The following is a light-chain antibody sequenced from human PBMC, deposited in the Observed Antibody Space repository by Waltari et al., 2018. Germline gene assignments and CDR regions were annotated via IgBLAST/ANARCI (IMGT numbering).Light chain of an antibody. J-gene: IGKJ4*01. CDR2: GAS. CDR3: QQYHKWPPLT. V-gene: IGKV3-15*01. Sequence: ELEMTQSPATLSVSPGERATLSCRASQSVGGNLAWYQQKPGQAPRLLIHGASTRATGVPARFSGSGSGTEFTLTISSLQSEDFAVYYCQQYHKWPPLTFGGGTKVEIK. CDR1: QSVGGN.